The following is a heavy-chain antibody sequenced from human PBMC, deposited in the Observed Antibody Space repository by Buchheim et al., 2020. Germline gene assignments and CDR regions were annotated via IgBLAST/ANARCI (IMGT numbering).Heavy chain of an antibody. D-gene: IGHD3-3*01. Sequence: QVQLVESGGGVVQPGRSLRLSCAASGFTFSSYGMHWVRQAPGKGLEWVAVISYDGSNKYYADSVKGRFTISRDNPKNTLYLQMNSLRAEDTAVYYCARGSYDFWSAFDYWGQGTL. J-gene: IGHJ4*02. V-gene: IGHV3-30*19. CDR3: ARGSYDFWSAFDY. CDR2: ISYDGSNK. CDR1: GFTFSSYG.